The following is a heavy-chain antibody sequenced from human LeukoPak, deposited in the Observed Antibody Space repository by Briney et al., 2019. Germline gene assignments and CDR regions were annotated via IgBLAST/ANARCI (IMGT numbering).Heavy chain of an antibody. CDR1: GGSFSGYY. D-gene: IGHD6-13*01. J-gene: IGHJ3*02. CDR2: INHSGST. V-gene: IGHV4-34*01. Sequence: SETLSLTCAVYGGSFSGYYWSWIRQPPGKGLEWIGEINHSGSTNYNPSLKSRATISVDTSKNQFSLKLSSVTAADTAVYYCARGLVAAAPPLDIWGQGTMVTVSS. CDR3: ARGLVAAAPPLDI.